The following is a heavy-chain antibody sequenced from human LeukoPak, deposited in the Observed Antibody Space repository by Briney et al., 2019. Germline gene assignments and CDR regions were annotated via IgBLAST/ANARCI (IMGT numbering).Heavy chain of an antibody. D-gene: IGHD6-13*01. CDR2: ISYDGSNK. J-gene: IGHJ6*02. Sequence: GGSLRLSCAASGFTFSSYAMHWVRQAPGKGLEWVAVISYDGSNKYYADSVKGRCTISRDNSKNTLYLQMNSLRAEDTAVYYCARGSSSWYYYYYGMDVWGQGTTVTVSS. CDR3: ARGSSSWYYYYYGMDV. V-gene: IGHV3-30-3*01. CDR1: GFTFSSYA.